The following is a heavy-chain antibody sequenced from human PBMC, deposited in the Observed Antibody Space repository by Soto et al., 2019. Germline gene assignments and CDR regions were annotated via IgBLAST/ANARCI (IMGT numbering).Heavy chain of an antibody. CDR1: GYTFTSYG. J-gene: IGHJ4*02. CDR3: ARASTVDIVATISFDY. CDR2: ISAYNGNT. D-gene: IGHD5-12*01. V-gene: IGHV1-18*01. Sequence: ASVKVSCKASGYTFTSYGISWVRQAPGQGLEWMGWISAYNGNTNYAQKLQGRVTMTTDTSTSTAYMELRSLRSDDTAVYYCARASTVDIVATISFDYWGQETLVTVS.